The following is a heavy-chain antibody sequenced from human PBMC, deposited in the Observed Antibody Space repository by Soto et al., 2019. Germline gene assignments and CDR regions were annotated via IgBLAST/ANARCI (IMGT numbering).Heavy chain of an antibody. V-gene: IGHV3-30*03. CDR2: ISYDGSNK. CDR3: SRDVVVGAKALNY. D-gene: IGHD2-15*01. Sequence: GGSLRLSCAATGFTFSSYGMHWVRQAPGKGLEWVAVISYDGSNKYYADSVKGRFTISRDNAKNSLYLQMNSLRVEDTAVYFCSRDVVVGAKALNYWGQGALVTVSS. J-gene: IGHJ4*02. CDR1: GFTFSSYG.